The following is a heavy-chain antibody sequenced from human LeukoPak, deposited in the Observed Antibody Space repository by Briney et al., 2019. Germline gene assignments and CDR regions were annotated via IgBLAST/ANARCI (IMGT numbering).Heavy chain of an antibody. D-gene: IGHD6-19*01. J-gene: IGHJ4*02. CDR3: ARDWAAVAGTDY. CDR2: INPNSGGT. CDR1: GYTFTDYY. V-gene: IGHV1-2*02. Sequence: ASVKVSCKTSGYTFTDYYMHWVRQAPGQGLEWMGWINPNSGGTNYAQKFQGRVTMTRDTSISTAYMELSRLRSDDTAVYYCARDWAAVAGTDYWGQGTLVTVSS.